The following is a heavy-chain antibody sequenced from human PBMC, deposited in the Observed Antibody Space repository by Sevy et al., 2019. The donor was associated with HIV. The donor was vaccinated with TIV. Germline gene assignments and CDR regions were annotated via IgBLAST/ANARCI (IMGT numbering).Heavy chain of an antibody. V-gene: IGHV1-2*02. D-gene: IGHD3-10*01. CDR3: ARVQWFGESQRYFGMDV. CDR1: GYSFSNYY. CDR2: IIPDSGGT. J-gene: IGHJ6*02. Sequence: ASVKVSCKASGYSFSNYYMHWVRQAPGQGLEWMGWIIPDSGGTYYAQKFQGRVTMTRDTSISTAYMELSRLRSDDTAVYFCARVQWFGESQRYFGMDVWGQGTTVTVSS.